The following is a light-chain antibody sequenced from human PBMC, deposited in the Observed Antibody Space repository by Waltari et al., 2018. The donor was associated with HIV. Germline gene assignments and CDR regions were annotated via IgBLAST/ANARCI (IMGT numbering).Light chain of an antibody. CDR1: SSKFGNDF. J-gene: IGLJ3*02. Sequence: QSVLTQPPSVSAAPGQKVTISCSGSSSKFGNDFVSWYQHLPGAAPKLLIYDNEKRPSGISVRFAGSKSGTSAPLGITGLQTGDEADDYCGTWDTSLGAGVFGGGTKLTVL. V-gene: IGLV1-51*01. CDR2: DNE. CDR3: GTWDTSLGAGV.